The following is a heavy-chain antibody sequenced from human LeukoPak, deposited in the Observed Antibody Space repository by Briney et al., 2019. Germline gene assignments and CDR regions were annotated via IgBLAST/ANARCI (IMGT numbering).Heavy chain of an antibody. D-gene: IGHD6-13*01. J-gene: IGHJ3*02. Sequence: ASVKVSCKASGYTFTSYDINWVRQATGQGLEWMGWISAYNGNTNYAQKLQGRVTTTTDTSTSTAYMELRSLRSDDTAVYYCARRIAAVGDAFDIWGQGTMVTVSS. V-gene: IGHV1-18*01. CDR1: GYTFTSYD. CDR3: ARRIAAVGDAFDI. CDR2: ISAYNGNT.